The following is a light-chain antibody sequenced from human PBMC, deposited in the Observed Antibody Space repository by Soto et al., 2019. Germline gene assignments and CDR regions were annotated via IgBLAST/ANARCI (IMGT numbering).Light chain of an antibody. CDR2: GAS. Sequence: EIVLTQSPGTLSLSPGERATLSCRASQSVSSSYLAWYQQKPGQAPRLLIYGASSRATGIPDRFSGSGSGTDFTHTISRLEPEDFAVYYCQQYGSSPWTFGQGTKV. V-gene: IGKV3-20*01. J-gene: IGKJ1*01. CDR1: QSVSSSY. CDR3: QQYGSSPWT.